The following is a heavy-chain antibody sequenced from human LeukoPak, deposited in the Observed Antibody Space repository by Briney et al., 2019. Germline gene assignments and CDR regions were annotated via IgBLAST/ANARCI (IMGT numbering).Heavy chain of an antibody. CDR1: GGSISSSSYY. CDR3: ARDRVYFDWTLTTHNCYYFDY. Sequence: PSETLSLTCTVSGGSISSSSYYWGWIRQPPGKGLEWIGSIYYSGSTYYNPSLKSRVTISVDTSKNQFSLKLSSVTAADTAVYYCARDRVYFDWTLTTHNCYYFDYWGQGTLVTVSS. CDR2: IYYSGST. J-gene: IGHJ4*02. V-gene: IGHV4-39*07. D-gene: IGHD3-9*01.